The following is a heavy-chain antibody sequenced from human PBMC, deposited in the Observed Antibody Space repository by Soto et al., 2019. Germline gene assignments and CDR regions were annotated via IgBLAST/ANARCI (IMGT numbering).Heavy chain of an antibody. CDR2: IYYSGST. Sequence: SETLSLTCTVSGGSISSGGYYWSWIRQHPGKGLEWIGYIYYSGSTYYNPSLKSRVTISVDTSKNQFSLKLSSVTAADTAVYYCARHAYGEKYNWFDPWGQGTLVTVSS. V-gene: IGHV4-31*03. CDR1: GGSISSGGYY. D-gene: IGHD4-17*01. CDR3: ARHAYGEKYNWFDP. J-gene: IGHJ5*02.